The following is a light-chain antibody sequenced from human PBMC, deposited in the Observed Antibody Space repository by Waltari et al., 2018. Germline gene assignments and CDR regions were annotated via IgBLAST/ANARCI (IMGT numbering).Light chain of an antibody. Sequence: QSALTQPASVSGSPGQSVTIFCAGTSNDAGGYNSVSWYQEHPGQAPSVIIYDVSDRPSGVSDRFSGSKSGNTASLTISGLQAEDEADYYCSSQSSNDVVLFGGGTKLTVL. CDR2: DVS. V-gene: IGLV2-14*01. CDR3: SSQSSNDVVL. J-gene: IGLJ2*01. CDR1: SNDAGGYNS.